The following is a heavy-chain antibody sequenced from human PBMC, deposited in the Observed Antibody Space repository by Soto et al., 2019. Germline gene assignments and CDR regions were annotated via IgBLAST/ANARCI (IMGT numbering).Heavy chain of an antibody. D-gene: IGHD3-3*01. CDR1: GFTFSSYA. Sequence: GGSLRLSCAASGFTFSSYAMSWVRQAPGKGLEWVSAISGSGGSTYYADSVKGRFTISRDNSKNTLYLQMNSLRAEDTAVYYCAKLWSPPAPVLRFLDWLLSAFDTWENDTMVT. CDR2: ISGSGGST. CDR3: AKLWSPPAPVLRFLDWLLSAFDT. J-gene: IGHJ3*02. V-gene: IGHV3-23*01.